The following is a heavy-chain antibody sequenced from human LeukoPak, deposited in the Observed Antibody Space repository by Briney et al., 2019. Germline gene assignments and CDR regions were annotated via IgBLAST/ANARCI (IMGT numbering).Heavy chain of an antibody. J-gene: IGHJ3*02. Sequence: SETLSLTCTVSGGSISSHNYYWSWIRQPPGKGLEWIGYISYSGTTDYSPSLKSRVTISVDMSKNQFSLKLSSVTAADMAVYRRVRGFDGHNAFDIWGQGTMVTVSS. D-gene: IGHD3-9*01. CDR2: ISYSGTT. V-gene: IGHV4-30-4*08. CDR3: VRGFDGHNAFDI. CDR1: GGSISSHNYY.